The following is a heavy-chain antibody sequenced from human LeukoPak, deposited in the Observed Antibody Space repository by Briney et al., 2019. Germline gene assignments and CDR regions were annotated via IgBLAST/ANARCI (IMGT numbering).Heavy chain of an antibody. Sequence: GGSLRLSCAASGFTFSSYSMNWVRQAPGKGLEWVSYISSSSSTIYYADSVKGRFTISRDNAKNSLYLQMNSLRAEDTAVYYCARGGWSIAAAGTVDYWGQGTLVTVSS. J-gene: IGHJ4*02. CDR3: ARGGWSIAAAGTVDY. D-gene: IGHD6-13*01. CDR1: GFTFSSYS. V-gene: IGHV3-48*04. CDR2: ISSSSSTI.